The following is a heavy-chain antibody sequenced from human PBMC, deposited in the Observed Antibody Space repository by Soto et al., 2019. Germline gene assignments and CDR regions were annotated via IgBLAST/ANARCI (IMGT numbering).Heavy chain of an antibody. CDR2: IYHSGST. V-gene: IGHV4-38-2*02. J-gene: IGHJ4*02. CDR3: ARDVYCSGGSCLGYIYYFDY. D-gene: IGHD2-15*01. Sequence: SETLSLTCAVSGYSISSGYYWGWIRQPPGKGLEWIGSIYHSGSTYYNPSLKSRVTISVDTSKNQFSLKLTSVTAAATAVYYCARDVYCSGGSCLGYIYYFDYWGQGTLVTVSS. CDR1: GYSISSGYY.